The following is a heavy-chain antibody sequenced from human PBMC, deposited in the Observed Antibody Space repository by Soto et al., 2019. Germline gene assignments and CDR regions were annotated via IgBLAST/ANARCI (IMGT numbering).Heavy chain of an antibody. CDR1: GGSFSGYY. CDR3: ARGTLIYYYGMDV. V-gene: IGHV4-34*01. D-gene: IGHD2-8*01. J-gene: IGHJ6*02. Sequence: SETLSLTCAVYGGSFSGYYWSWIRQPPGKGLEWIGEINHSGSTNYNPSLKSRVTISVDTSKNQFSLKLSSVTAADTAVYYRARGTLIYYYGMDVWGQGTTVTVSS. CDR2: INHSGST.